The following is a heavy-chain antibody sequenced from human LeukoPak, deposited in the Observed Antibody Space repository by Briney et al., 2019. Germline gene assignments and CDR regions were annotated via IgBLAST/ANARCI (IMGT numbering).Heavy chain of an antibody. V-gene: IGHV1-69*01. Sequence: SVKVSCKASGGTFGSYVISWVRQAPGQGLEWMGGIIPIFGTAHYAQKFQGRLTITADESTSTVYMEMSSLRSEDTAMYYCAKEGDTALATGYFDLWGRGTLVTVSS. CDR3: AKEGDTALATGYFDL. J-gene: IGHJ2*01. CDR2: IIPIFGTA. CDR1: GGTFGSYV. D-gene: IGHD5-18*01.